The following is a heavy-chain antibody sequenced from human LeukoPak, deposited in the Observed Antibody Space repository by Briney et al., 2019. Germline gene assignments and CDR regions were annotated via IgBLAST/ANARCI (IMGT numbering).Heavy chain of an antibody. D-gene: IGHD6-13*01. Sequence: ASVKVSCKASGYTFTGYYMHWVRQAPGQGLECMGWINPNSGGTNYAQKFQGRVTMTRDTSISTAYMELSRLRSDDTAVYYCARVNRWRQLGGYFDYWGQGTLVTVSS. V-gene: IGHV1-2*02. CDR1: GYTFTGYY. J-gene: IGHJ4*02. CDR3: ARVNRWRQLGGYFDY. CDR2: INPNSGGT.